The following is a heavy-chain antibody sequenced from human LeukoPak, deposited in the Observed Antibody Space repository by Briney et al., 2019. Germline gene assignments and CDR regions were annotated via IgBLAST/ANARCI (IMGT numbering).Heavy chain of an antibody. D-gene: IGHD3-22*01. CDR3: AKKPSSGYYYIDY. J-gene: IGHJ4*02. CDR1: GFTFSIYA. CDR2: ISDSGGST. Sequence: GGSLRLSCSASGFTFSIYAMSWVRQAPGKGLEWVSTISDSGGSTYYADSVKGRFTISRDNSKNTLYLQMNSLRAEDTAVYCCAKKPSSGYYYIDYWGQGTLVTVSS. V-gene: IGHV3-23*01.